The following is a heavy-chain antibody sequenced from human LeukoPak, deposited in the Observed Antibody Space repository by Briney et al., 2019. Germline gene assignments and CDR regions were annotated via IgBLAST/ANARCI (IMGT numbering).Heavy chain of an antibody. Sequence: PSETLSLTCTVSGGAISSGDYYWSWIRQPPGKGLEWIGYIYYSGSTYYNPSLKSRVTISVDTSKNQFSLKLSSVTAADTAVYFWAGVGLWFGGGDYWGQGTLVTVSS. D-gene: IGHD3-10*01. V-gene: IGHV4-30-4*01. CDR1: GGAISSGDYY. J-gene: IGHJ4*02. CDR3: AGVGLWFGGGDY. CDR2: IYYSGST.